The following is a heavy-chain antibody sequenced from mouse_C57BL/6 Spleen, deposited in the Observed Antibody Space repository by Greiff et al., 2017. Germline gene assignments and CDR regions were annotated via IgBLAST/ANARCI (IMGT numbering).Heavy chain of an antibody. Sequence: QVQLQQPGAELVKPGASVKLSCKASGYTFTSYWMHWVKQRPGQGLVWIGMIHPNSGSTNYNEKFKSKATLTVDKSSSTAYMQLSSLTSEDSAVYYCARSPITTVVAHYYAMDYWGQGTSVTVSS. CDR2: IHPNSGST. V-gene: IGHV1-64*01. D-gene: IGHD1-1*01. CDR3: ARSPITTVVAHYYAMDY. J-gene: IGHJ4*01. CDR1: GYTFTSYW.